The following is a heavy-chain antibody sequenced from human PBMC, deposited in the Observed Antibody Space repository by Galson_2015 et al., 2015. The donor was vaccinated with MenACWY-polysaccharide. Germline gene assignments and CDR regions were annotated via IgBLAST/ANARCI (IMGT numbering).Heavy chain of an antibody. CDR3: ARGRALTDY. J-gene: IGHJ4*02. V-gene: IGHV4-61*03. CDR1: GFSLRTPGVG. Sequence: LVKPTQTLTLTCTVSGFSLRTPGVGVGWIRQPPGKGLEWIGYIFYTESTTYNPSLKSRVTISIDASESHFSLNLTSVPAADTAVYYCARGRALTDYWGQGTLVTVSS. CDR2: IFYTEST.